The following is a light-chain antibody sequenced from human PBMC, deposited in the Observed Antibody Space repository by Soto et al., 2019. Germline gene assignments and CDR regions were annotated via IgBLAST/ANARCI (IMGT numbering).Light chain of an antibody. V-gene: IGLV2-23*02. J-gene: IGLJ3*02. CDR3: CSYACGHWV. CDR2: EVT. CDR1: SSDVGRFDL. Sequence: QSALTQPASVSGSPGQSITISCSGGSSDVGRFDLVSWYQQHPGKDPKLMISEVTKRPSGVSERFSGSKSGNTASLSISGLQAEDDSYYYCCSYACGHWVFGGGTKLTVL.